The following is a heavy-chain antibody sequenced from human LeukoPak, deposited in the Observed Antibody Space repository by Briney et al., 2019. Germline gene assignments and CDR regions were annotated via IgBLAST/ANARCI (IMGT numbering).Heavy chain of an antibody. J-gene: IGHJ4*02. CDR1: GGSISSSSYY. CDR2: IYYSGNT. Sequence: PSETLSLTCTVSGGSISSSSYYWGWVRQPPGKGLEWIGSIYYSGNTYSNPSLKSRLTISVDTSKNQFSLRLTSVTAADTALYYCARHRSRVGALDYWGQGTLVTISS. V-gene: IGHV4-39*01. CDR3: ARHRSRVGALDY. D-gene: IGHD1-26*01.